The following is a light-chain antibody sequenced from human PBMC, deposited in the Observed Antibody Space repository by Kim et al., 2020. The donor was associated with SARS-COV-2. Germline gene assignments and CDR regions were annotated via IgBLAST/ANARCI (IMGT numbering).Light chain of an antibody. CDR3: QQYDTSWT. Sequence: SAPVRDSVTITVRASRSITGWVAWYQQQPGRAPKLLIYEASTLHSGVPSRFSGSGSGTEFTLTIRSLQPDDFATYYCQQYDTSWTFGQGTKVEI. CDR2: EAS. CDR1: RSITGW. V-gene: IGKV1-5*03. J-gene: IGKJ1*01.